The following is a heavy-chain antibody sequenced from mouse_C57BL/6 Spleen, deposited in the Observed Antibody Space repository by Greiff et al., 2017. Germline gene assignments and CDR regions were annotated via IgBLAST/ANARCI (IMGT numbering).Heavy chain of an antibody. J-gene: IGHJ4*01. CDR1: GYTFTSYW. CDR2: IHPNSGGT. CDR3: ARVGASYGIHSAMDY. D-gene: IGHD2-1*01. Sequence: QVQLQQPGAELVKPGASVKLSCKASGYTFTSYWMHWVKQRPGRGLEWIGRIHPNSGGTKYNEKFKSKATLTVDKPSSTAYMQLSSLTSEDSAVYYCARVGASYGIHSAMDYWGQGTSVTASS. V-gene: IGHV1-72*01.